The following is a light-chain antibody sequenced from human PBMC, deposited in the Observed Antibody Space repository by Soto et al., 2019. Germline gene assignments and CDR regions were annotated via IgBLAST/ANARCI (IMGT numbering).Light chain of an antibody. CDR1: QSISSL. J-gene: IGKJ1*01. CDR2: DAS. Sequence: DIQMTQYPSTLSASVGDRVTITCRASQSISSLLAWYQQKPGKAPKLLIYDASSLESGVPSRFSGSGSGTEFTLTISSMQPDDFATYYCQQYHEYWFGQGTKVDI. V-gene: IGKV1-5*01. CDR3: QQYHEYW.